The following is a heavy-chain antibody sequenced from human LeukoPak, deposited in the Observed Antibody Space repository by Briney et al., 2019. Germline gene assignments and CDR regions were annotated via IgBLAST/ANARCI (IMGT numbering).Heavy chain of an antibody. CDR2: IKQDGSEK. Sequence: GGSLRLSCAASGFTFGSYWMSWVRQAPGKGLEWVANIKQDGSEKYYVDSVKGRFTISRDNAKNSLYLQMNSLRAEDTAVYYCASFGEYQLYYYYMDVWGKGTTVTVSS. J-gene: IGHJ6*03. CDR3: ASFGEYQLYYYYMDV. V-gene: IGHV3-7*01. CDR1: GFTFGSYW. D-gene: IGHD2-2*01.